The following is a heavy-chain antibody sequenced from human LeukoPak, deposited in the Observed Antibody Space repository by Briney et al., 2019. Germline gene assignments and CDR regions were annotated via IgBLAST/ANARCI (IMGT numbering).Heavy chain of an antibody. D-gene: IGHD2-2*01. Sequence: PSETLSLTCAVSGGSISSGGYSWSWIRQPPGKGLEWIGYIYHSGSTNYNPSLKSRVTISVDKSKNQFSLKLSSVTAADTAVYYCAIPPYCSSTSCRDCWGQGTLVTVSS. CDR3: AIPPYCSSTSCRDC. CDR1: GGSISSGGYS. CDR2: IYHSGST. V-gene: IGHV4-30-2*01. J-gene: IGHJ4*02.